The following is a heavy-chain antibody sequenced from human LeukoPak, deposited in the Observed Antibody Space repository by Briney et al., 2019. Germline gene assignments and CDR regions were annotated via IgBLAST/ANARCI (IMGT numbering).Heavy chain of an antibody. CDR3: ARDHDYTFHY. J-gene: IGHJ4*02. CDR1: GFTLSDYA. CDR2: ISYPRSYH. V-gene: IGHV3-30-3*01. Sequence: GGSLGLSCAASGFTLSDYAMHWVRQAPGRGLEWVALISYPRSYHYYIDSVKGRFTSSRDDSKNTFYLQMNSLRAEDTAVYYCARDHDYTFHYWGQGTLVTVSS. D-gene: IGHD4-11*01.